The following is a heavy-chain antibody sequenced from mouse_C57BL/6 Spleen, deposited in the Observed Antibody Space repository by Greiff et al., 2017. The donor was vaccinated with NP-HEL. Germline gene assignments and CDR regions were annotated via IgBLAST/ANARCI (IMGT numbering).Heavy chain of an antibody. CDR3: AKPLYYYGSSYEFAY. CDR1: GFTFSDYG. Sequence: EVKLMESGGGLVKPGGSLKLSCAASGFTFSDYGMHWVRQAPEKGLEWVAYISSGSSTIYYADTVKGRFTISRDNAKNTLFLQMTSLRSEDTAMYYCAKPLYYYGSSYEFAYWGQGTLVTVSA. D-gene: IGHD1-1*01. CDR2: ISSGSSTI. V-gene: IGHV5-17*01. J-gene: IGHJ3*01.